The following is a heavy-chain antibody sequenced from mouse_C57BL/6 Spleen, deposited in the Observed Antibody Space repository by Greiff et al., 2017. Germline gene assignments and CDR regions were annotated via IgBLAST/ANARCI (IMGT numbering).Heavy chain of an antibody. CDR3: ARGGGYDGFAY. D-gene: IGHD2-2*01. CDR2: ISGGGGNT. J-gene: IGHJ3*01. V-gene: IGHV5-9*01. Sequence: DVMLVESGGGLVKPGGSLKLSCAASGFTFSSYTMSWVRQTPEKRLEWVATISGGGGNTYYPDSVKGRFTISRDNAKNTLYLQMSSLRSEDTALYYCARGGGYDGFAYWGQGTLVTVSA. CDR1: GFTFSSYT.